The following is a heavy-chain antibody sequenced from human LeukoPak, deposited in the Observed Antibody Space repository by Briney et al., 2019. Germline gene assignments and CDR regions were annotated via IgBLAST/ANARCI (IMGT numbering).Heavy chain of an antibody. CDR3: ARGLNYYGSGGYAH. V-gene: IGHV3-30-3*01. CDR2: ISYDGSNK. CDR1: GFTFSSYA. D-gene: IGHD3-10*01. Sequence: PGRSLRLSCAASGFTFSSYAMHWVRQAPGKGLEWVAVISYDGSNKYYADSVKGRFTISRDNAKNSLYLQMNSLRAEDTAVYYCARGLNYYGSGGYAHWGQGTLVTVSS. J-gene: IGHJ4*02.